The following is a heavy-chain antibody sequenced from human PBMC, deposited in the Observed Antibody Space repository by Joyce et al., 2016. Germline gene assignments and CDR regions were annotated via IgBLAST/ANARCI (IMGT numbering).Heavy chain of an antibody. V-gene: IGHV3-21*01. D-gene: IGHD2-8*01. CDR1: GFTFSSYS. Sequence: EVQLVEYGGGLVKPGGSLRLSCAASGFTFSSYSMSWVRQAPGKGLECVSSLSSSSSYIKYTDSVKGRFTISRDNAKNSLYLQMNSLRVEDTAVYYCARSSYTNGIFDYWGQGTLVTVSS. CDR2: LSSSSSYI. J-gene: IGHJ4*02. CDR3: ARSSYTNGIFDY.